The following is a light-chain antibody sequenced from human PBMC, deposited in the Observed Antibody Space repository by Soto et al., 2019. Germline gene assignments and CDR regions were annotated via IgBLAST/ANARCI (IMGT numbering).Light chain of an antibody. CDR1: HSVASN. J-gene: IGKJ2*01. CDR2: GAS. CDR3: QQYDNWPPQYT. Sequence: EIVMTQSPASLSVSPGDGATLSCRASHSVASNVAWYQQKPGQGPRLLIHGASTRAVGVPARFSGSGSGTDLTLTISSLQSEDFAVYYCQQYDNWPPQYTFGQGTKLQIK. V-gene: IGKV3-15*01.